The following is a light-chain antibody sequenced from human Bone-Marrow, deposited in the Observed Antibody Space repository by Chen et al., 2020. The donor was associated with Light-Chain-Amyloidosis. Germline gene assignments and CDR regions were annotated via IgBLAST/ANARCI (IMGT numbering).Light chain of an antibody. CDR1: RRDVGGDNH. Sequence: QFPLTQPAPVSGPPEPPTTISCTGARRDVGGDNHVSWYQQHPDKAPKLMIYEITNRPSWVPYRFAGSKSDNTASLTISGLQTEDEADYFCSSYTITNTLVFGSGTRVTVL. CDR3: SSYTITNTLV. CDR2: EIT. V-gene: IGLV2-14*01. J-gene: IGLJ1*01.